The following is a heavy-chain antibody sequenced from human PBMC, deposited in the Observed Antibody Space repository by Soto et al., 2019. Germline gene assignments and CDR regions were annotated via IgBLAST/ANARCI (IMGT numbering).Heavy chain of an antibody. Sequence: GESLKISCAASGFTFSAYDMHWVRQTRGKGLDWGSAIGAADDPYYLGSVKGRFTISRENAKNSLYLQMNSLRAEDTAVYYCTRAYSGRLPRRADYYFAMDVWGQGTTVTVSS. J-gene: IGHJ6*02. CDR2: IGAADDP. CDR3: TRAYSGRLPRRADYYFAMDV. CDR1: GFTFSAYD. D-gene: IGHD2-15*01. V-gene: IGHV3-13*05.